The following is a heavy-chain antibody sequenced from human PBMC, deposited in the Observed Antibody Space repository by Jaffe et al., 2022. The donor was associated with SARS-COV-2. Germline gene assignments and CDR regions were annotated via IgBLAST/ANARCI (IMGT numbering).Heavy chain of an antibody. Sequence: EVQLVESGGGLVQPGRSLRLSCAASGFTFDDYAMHWVRQAPGKGLEWVSGISWNSGSIGYADSVKGRFTISRDNAKNSLYLQMNSLRAEDTALYYCARYSSGWYSRFDYWGQGTLVTVSS. CDR1: GFTFDDYA. D-gene: IGHD6-19*01. V-gene: IGHV3-9*01. CDR3: ARYSSGWYSRFDY. CDR2: ISWNSGSI. J-gene: IGHJ4*02.